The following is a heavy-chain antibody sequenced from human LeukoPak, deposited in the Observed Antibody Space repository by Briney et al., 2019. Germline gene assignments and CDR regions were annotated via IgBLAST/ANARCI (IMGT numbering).Heavy chain of an antibody. CDR3: ARVYSSSSLGP. V-gene: IGHV4-59*08. CDR1: GGSISSYY. D-gene: IGHD6-13*01. Sequence: SETLSLTCTVSGGSISSYYWSWIRQPPGKGLEWIGYMYYSGSTNYNPPLKSRVTISVDTSKNQFSLKLSSVTAADTAVYYCARVYSSSSLGPWGQGTLVTVSS. J-gene: IGHJ4*02. CDR2: MYYSGST.